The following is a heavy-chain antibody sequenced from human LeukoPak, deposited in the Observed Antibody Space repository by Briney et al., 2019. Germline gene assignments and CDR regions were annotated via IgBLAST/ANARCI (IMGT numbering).Heavy chain of an antibody. D-gene: IGHD1-26*01. CDR3: ARYSGSYLRGLAD. CDR2: ISGSGGST. V-gene: IGHV3-23*01. CDR1: GFTFSSYA. Sequence: SGGSLRLSCAASGFTFSSYAMSWVRQAPGKGLEWVLAISGSGGSTYYADSVKGRFTISRDNSKNTLYLQMNSLKTEDTAMYYCARYSGSYLRGLADWGQGTMVTVSS. J-gene: IGHJ3*01.